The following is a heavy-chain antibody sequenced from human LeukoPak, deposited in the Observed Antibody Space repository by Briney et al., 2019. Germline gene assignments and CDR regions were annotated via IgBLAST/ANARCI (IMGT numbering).Heavy chain of an antibody. CDR1: GYSFTSYW. Sequence: GESLKISCKRSGYSFTSYWIGWVRQMPGKGLDWMGKLFPGDSETRYSPSFQGQVTISADKSITTAYLQWSSLKASDAAMYYCSRSIAAAGAPDYWGQGTLVTVSS. CDR3: SRSIAAAGAPDY. CDR2: LFPGDSET. J-gene: IGHJ4*02. V-gene: IGHV5-51*01. D-gene: IGHD6-13*01.